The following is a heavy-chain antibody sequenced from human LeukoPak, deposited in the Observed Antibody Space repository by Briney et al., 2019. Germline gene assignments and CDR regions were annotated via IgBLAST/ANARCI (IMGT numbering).Heavy chain of an antibody. CDR3: ARYSGDQYGWYFDY. J-gene: IGHJ4*02. CDR1: GGTFSSYA. CDR2: IIPIFGTA. D-gene: IGHD5-12*01. V-gene: IGHV1-69*01. Sequence: SLKVSCKASGGTFSSYAISWVRQAPGQGLEWMGGIIPIFGTANYAQKFQGRVTITADESTSTAYMELSSLRSEDTAVYYCARYSGDQYGWYFDYWGQRTLVTVSS.